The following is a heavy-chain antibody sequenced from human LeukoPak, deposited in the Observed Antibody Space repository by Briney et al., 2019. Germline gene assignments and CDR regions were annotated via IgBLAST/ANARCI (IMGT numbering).Heavy chain of an antibody. J-gene: IGHJ4*02. CDR1: GGSISSSNW. CDR2: IYHSGST. V-gene: IGHV4-4*02. CDR3: ARGSAEVVPAAMPLSY. D-gene: IGHD2-2*01. Sequence: SETLSLTCAVSGGSISSSNWWSWVRQPPGKGLEWIGEIYHSGSTNYNPSLKSRVTISVDKSKNQFSLKLSSVTAADTAVYYCARGSAEVVPAAMPLSYWGQGTLVTVSS.